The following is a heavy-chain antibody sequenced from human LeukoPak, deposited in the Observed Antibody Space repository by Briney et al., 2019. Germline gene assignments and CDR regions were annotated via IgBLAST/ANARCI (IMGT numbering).Heavy chain of an antibody. Sequence: PSETLSLTCTVSGGSISSYYWSWIRQPPGKGLEWIGYIYYSGSTNYNPSLKSRVTISVDTSKNQFSLKLSSVTAADTAVYYCARGRPYSSSWYMDYYYYMDVWGKGTTVTVSS. J-gene: IGHJ6*03. CDR3: ARGRPYSSSWYMDYYYYMDV. D-gene: IGHD6-13*01. CDR2: IYYSGST. V-gene: IGHV4-59*08. CDR1: GGSISSYY.